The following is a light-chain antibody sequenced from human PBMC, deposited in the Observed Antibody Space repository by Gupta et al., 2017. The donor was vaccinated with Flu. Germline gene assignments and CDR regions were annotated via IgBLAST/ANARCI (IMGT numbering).Light chain of an antibody. Sequence: SALTQPASVSGSPGPSIAISFTGTHRDIGAYNYASWYHQHPGKAPTLMIYEVSNRPSGGSTRFSGSKSGNTAALTIAGREAEDEYDDYCGAEGDVGVFGGGTKVTVL. CDR2: EVS. CDR1: HRDIGAYNY. V-gene: IGLV2-14*01. J-gene: IGLJ2*01. CDR3: GAEGDVGV.